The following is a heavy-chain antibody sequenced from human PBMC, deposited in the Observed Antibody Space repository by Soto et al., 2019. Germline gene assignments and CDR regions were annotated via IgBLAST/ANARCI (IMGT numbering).Heavy chain of an antibody. CDR1: GGSISSYY. Sequence: SETLSLTCTVSGGSISSYYWSWIRQPPGKGLEWIGYIYYSGSTNYNPSLKSRVTISVDTSKNQFSLKLSSVTAADTAVYYCARGSKDFDYWGQGTLVTVSS. CDR2: IYYSGST. CDR3: ARGSKDFDY. V-gene: IGHV4-59*08. J-gene: IGHJ4*02.